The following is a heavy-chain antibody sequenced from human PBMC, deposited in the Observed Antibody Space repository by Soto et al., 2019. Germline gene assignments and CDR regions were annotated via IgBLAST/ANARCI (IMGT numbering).Heavy chain of an antibody. J-gene: IGHJ1*01. V-gene: IGHV4-30-4*01. CDR2: IYYSGST. D-gene: IGHD3-22*01. CDR3: ARTYYYDSSGYPPLEYCQH. Sequence: PSETLSLTCTVSGGSISSGDYYWSWIRQPPGKGLEWIGYIYYSGSTYYNPSLKSRVTISVDTSKNQFSLKLSSVTAADTAVYYCARTYYYDSSGYPPLEYCQHWGQGTLVTVSS. CDR1: GGSISSGDYY.